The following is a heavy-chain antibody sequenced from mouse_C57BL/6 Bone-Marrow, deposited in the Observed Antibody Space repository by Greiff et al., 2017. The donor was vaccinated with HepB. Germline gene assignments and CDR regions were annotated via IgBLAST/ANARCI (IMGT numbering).Heavy chain of an antibody. V-gene: IGHV5-6*01. CDR2: ISSGGSYT. CDR3: ASQMVPSYWYFDV. CDR1: GFTFSSYG. Sequence: EVQGVESGGDLVKPGGSLKLSCAASGFTFSSYGMSWVRQTPDKRLEWVATISSGGSYTYYPDSVKGRFTISRDNAKNTLYLQMSSLKSEDTAMYYGASQMVPSYWYFDVWGTGTTVTVSS. J-gene: IGHJ1*03. D-gene: IGHD2-1*01.